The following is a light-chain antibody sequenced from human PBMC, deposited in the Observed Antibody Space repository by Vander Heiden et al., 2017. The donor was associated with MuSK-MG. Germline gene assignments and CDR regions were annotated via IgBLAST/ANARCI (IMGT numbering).Light chain of an antibody. CDR2: DAS. J-gene: IGKJ4*01. CDR3: QQRSNWPRT. CDR1: QSVSRY. Sequence: EIVLTQSPATLSSSPGERATLPCRASQSVSRYLAWYQQKPGKAPRLLIYDASNRAAGIPARFSGSGSGTDFTLTISSLEPEDFAVYYCQQRSNWPRTFGGGTKVEIK. V-gene: IGKV3-11*01.